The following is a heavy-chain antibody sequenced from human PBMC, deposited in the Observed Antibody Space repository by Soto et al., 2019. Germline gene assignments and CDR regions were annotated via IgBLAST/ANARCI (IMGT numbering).Heavy chain of an antibody. CDR1: GGSFSGYY. CDR2: INHSGST. CDR3: ARVRGHQLRYFDY. Sequence: PSETLSLTCAVYGGSFSGYYWSWIRQPPGKGLEWIGEINHSGSTNYNPSLKSRVTISVDTSKNQFSLKLSSVTAADTAVYYCARVRGHQLRYFDYWGQGTLVTVSS. J-gene: IGHJ4*02. D-gene: IGHD2-2*01. V-gene: IGHV4-34*01.